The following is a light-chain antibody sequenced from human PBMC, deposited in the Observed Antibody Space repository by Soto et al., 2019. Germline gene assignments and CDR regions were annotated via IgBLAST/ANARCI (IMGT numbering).Light chain of an antibody. Sequence: QSVLTQPPSVSGAPGQKVTISCTRSSSNIGAAYDVHWYQHLPGTAPKLLIYGNNNRPSGVPDRFSGSKSGTSASLAITGLRAEDEADYYGESYDSSLSGWVFGGGTKVTVL. J-gene: IGLJ3*02. CDR1: SSNIGAAYD. CDR2: GNN. CDR3: ESYDSSLSGWV. V-gene: IGLV1-40*01.